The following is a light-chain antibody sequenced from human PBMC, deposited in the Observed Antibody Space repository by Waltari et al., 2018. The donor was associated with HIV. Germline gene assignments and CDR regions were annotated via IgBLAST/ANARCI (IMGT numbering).Light chain of an antibody. CDR1: NSNVGSKY. CDR3: IAWYDSRGGFV. J-gene: IGLJ1*01. Sequence: QSVLTQPPSASGTLGQRVTISCPGSNSNVGSKYVYWYPQVPGTAPKQLIYRNVQRRSRVLDRCSVPDCGASASLGSSGLRSQAESDDYGIAWYDSRGGFVVGTGTKVTAL. CDR2: RNV. V-gene: IGLV1-47*01.